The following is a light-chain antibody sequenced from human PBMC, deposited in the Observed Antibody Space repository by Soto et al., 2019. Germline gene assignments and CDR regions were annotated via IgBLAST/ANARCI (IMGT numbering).Light chain of an antibody. CDR3: CSYAGSYTFDV. V-gene: IGLV2-11*01. J-gene: IGLJ1*01. Sequence: QSALTQPRSVSGSPGQSVTISCTGTSSDVGGYNYVSWYQQHPGKAPKLMIYDVSKRPSGVPDRFSGSKSGNTASLTISGLQAADAADYYCCSYAGSYTFDVFGTGTKLTVL. CDR1: SSDVGGYNY. CDR2: DVS.